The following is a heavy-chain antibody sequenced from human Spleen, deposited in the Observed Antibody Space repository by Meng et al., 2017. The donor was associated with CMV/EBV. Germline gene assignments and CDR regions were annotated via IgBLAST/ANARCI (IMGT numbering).Heavy chain of an antibody. Sequence: SGFTFTTYSMSWVRQAPGKGLDGVSLIYSSGTSTNYADSVKGRFAISRDNSKNKLYLQMNSLRAEDTAVYHCAKEIVPAAPTGCFDPWGQGTLVTVSS. CDR2: IYSSGTST. D-gene: IGHD2-2*01. CDR1: GFTFTTYS. J-gene: IGHJ5*02. V-gene: IGHV3-23*03. CDR3: AKEIVPAAPTGCFDP.